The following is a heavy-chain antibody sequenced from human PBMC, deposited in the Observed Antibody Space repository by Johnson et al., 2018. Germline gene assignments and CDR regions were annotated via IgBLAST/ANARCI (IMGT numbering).Heavy chain of an antibody. CDR1: GFTFSSYG. J-gene: IGHJ1*01. D-gene: IGHD3-22*01. V-gene: IGHV3-48*04. Sequence: VQLQESGGGVVPPGRSLRLPCAASGFTFSSYGMHWVRQAPGKGLEGVSYISSRGSTIYYADSVKGRFTISRENAKNSLYRQMNSLSAEGTAVYSCGRDCKRHYYESSGYPWDFQHWGQGTLGTVSS. CDR3: GRDCKRHYYESSGYPWDFQH. CDR2: ISSRGSTI.